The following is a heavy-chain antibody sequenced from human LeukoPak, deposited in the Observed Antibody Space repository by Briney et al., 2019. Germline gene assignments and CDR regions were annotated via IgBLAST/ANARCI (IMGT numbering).Heavy chain of an antibody. CDR2: IIPIFGTA. V-gene: IGHV1-69*06. Sequence: SVKVPCKASGGTFSSYAISWVRQAPGQGLEWMGGIIPIFGTANYAQKFQGRATITADKSTSTAYMELSSLRSEDTAVYYCARARPYYYDSSGYFYDAFDIWGQGTMVTVSS. D-gene: IGHD3-22*01. CDR3: ARARPYYYDSSGYFYDAFDI. CDR1: GGTFSSYA. J-gene: IGHJ3*02.